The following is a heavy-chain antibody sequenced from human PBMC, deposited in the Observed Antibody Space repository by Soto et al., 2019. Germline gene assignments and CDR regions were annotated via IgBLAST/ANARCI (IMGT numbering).Heavy chain of an antibody. CDR3: AREELRSYYYGVDG. CDR2: ISAYNGNT. D-gene: IGHD1-26*01. CDR1: GYTFTSYG. J-gene: IGHJ6*02. Sequence: ASVKVSFKASGYTFTSYGISWVRQAPGQGLEWMGWISAYNGNTNYAQKLQGWVTMTRDTSISTAYMELSRLRSDDTAVYYCAREELRSYYYGVDGWGQGTTVTVSS. V-gene: IGHV1-18*01.